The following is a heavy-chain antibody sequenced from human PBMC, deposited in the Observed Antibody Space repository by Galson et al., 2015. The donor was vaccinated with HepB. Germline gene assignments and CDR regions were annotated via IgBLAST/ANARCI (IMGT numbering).Heavy chain of an antibody. CDR3: AKEQLEAAGTHFDY. CDR2: ISGSAGTT. D-gene: IGHD6-13*01. J-gene: IGHJ4*02. CDR1: GFNFRNYA. V-gene: IGHV3-23*01. Sequence: SLRLSCAASGFNFRNYAMSWVRQAPGKGLEWVSVISGSAGTTYYADSVRGRFTISRDNSKSTLYLQMSSLRAEDTATYYCAKEQLEAAGTHFDYWGQGTPVTVSS.